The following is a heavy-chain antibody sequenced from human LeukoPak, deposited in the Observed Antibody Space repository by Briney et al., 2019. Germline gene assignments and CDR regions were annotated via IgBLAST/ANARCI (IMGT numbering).Heavy chain of an antibody. D-gene: IGHD3-10*01. CDR3: ARDGSGSYLNWFDP. CDR2: TYNSGST. V-gene: IGHV4-59*01. Sequence: SETLSLTCTVSGGSISSYYWNWIRQPPGMGLEWIGHTYNSGSTNYNPSLKSRVTISVDTSKNQFSLKLTSVTAADTAVYYCARDGSGSYLNWFDPWGQGTLVTVSS. J-gene: IGHJ5*02. CDR1: GGSISSYY.